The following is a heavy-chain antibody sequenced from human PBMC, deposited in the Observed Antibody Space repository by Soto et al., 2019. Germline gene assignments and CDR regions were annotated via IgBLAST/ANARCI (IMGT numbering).Heavy chain of an antibody. CDR3: ARTVMPVGNLAAFDH. J-gene: IGHJ4*02. CDR1: GGSISGSY. Sequence: SETLSLTCSVSGGSISGSYWSWIRQSPGKGLEWLGYVYYTGSTNYSPSLRSRVSISVDTSKNECSLKLTSVTTADSAVYFCARTVMPVGNLAAFDHWGQGGLVTVSS. V-gene: IGHV4-59*01. CDR2: VYYTGST. D-gene: IGHD7-27*01.